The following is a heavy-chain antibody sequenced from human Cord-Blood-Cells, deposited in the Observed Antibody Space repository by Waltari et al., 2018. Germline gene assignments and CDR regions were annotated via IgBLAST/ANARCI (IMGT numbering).Heavy chain of an antibody. CDR2: IHPDSGGT. CDR3: ARDRWYYDSSGYYYFDY. D-gene: IGHD3-22*01. J-gene: IGHJ4*02. Sequence: QVQLVQSGAEVKKPGASVKVSCKASGYTFTGYYMHWVRQAPGQGLGWMGGIHPDSGGTNYARKFQGRGTKSRDTSISTAYMELGRLRSDDTAVYYCARDRWYYDSSGYYYFDYWGQGTLVTVSS. V-gene: IGHV1-2*02. CDR1: GYTFTGYY.